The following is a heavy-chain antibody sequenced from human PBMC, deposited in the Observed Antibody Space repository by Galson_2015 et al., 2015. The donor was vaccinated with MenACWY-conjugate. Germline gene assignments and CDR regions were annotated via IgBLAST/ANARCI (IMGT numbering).Heavy chain of an antibody. J-gene: IGHJ4*02. CDR3: AREGVYDILTGITYYFDY. V-gene: IGHV3-30*04. CDR1: GFTFSSYA. D-gene: IGHD3-9*01. Sequence: SLRLSCAVSGFTFSSYAMHWVRQAPGKGLEWVAVISYDGSNKYYADSVKGRFTISRDNSKNTLYLQMNSLRAEDTAVYYCAREGVYDILTGITYYFDYWGQGTLVTVSS. CDR2: ISYDGSNK.